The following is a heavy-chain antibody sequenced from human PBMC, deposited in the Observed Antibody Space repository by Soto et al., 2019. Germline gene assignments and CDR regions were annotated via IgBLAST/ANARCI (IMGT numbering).Heavy chain of an antibody. CDR3: AKGYYYDSSGYPLYFDY. V-gene: IGHV3-23*01. D-gene: IGHD3-22*01. CDR1: GFTFSSYA. Sequence: EVQLLESGGGLVQPGGSLRLSCAASGFTFSSYAMSWVRQAPGKGLEWVSAISGSGGSTYYADSVKGRFTISRDNSKNTLYLQMNSLRAEDTAVYYCAKGYYYDSSGYPLYFDYWGQGTLVTVSS. CDR2: ISGSGGST. J-gene: IGHJ4*02.